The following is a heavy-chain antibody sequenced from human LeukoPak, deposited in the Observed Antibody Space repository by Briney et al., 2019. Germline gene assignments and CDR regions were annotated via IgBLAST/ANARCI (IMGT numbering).Heavy chain of an antibody. Sequence: SETLSLTCTVSGVSISSGDYYWSWIRQPPGKGLEWIGYFYFSESTFYNPSLGSRVTISGDTSKNQLSLKLNSVTAADTAVYYCARAMTFHNWFNPWGQGTLVTVSS. J-gene: IGHJ5*02. V-gene: IGHV4-30-4*01. D-gene: IGHD3/OR15-3a*01. CDR3: ARAMTFHNWFNP. CDR1: GVSISSGDYY. CDR2: FYFSEST.